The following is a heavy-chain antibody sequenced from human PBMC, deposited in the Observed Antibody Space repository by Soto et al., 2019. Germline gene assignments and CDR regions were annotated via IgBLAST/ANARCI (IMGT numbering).Heavy chain of an antibody. CDR2: IYPGNSDT. CDR3: ASSRYSGSGDAFDI. CDR1: GYSFTSYW. V-gene: IGHV5-51*01. D-gene: IGHD1-26*01. J-gene: IGHJ3*02. Sequence: GESLKISCKTSGYSFTSYWIGWVRQMPGKGLDWMGIIYPGNSDTRYSPSSQGQVTISADKSISTAYLQWSSLKASDTAMYYCASSRYSGSGDAFDIWGQGTMVTVSS.